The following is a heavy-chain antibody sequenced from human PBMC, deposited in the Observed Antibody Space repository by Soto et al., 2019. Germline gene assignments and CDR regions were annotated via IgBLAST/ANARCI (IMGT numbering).Heavy chain of an antibody. J-gene: IGHJ4*02. V-gene: IGHV4-59*11. D-gene: IGHD6-19*01. Sequence: KPSETLSLTCSVSGGSISGHYWTWIRQSPGKGLEWIGYIFYSGSTNYNPSLKSRVTISVDTSKNQFSLKMSSVTAADTAVYYCARVGSSGWSPDYWGRGTLVTGSS. CDR2: IFYSGST. CDR3: ARVGSSGWSPDY. CDR1: GGSISGHY.